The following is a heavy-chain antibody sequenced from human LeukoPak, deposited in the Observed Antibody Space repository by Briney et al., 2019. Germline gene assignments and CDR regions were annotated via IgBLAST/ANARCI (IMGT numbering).Heavy chain of an antibody. CDR1: GYTFTTYY. V-gene: IGHV1-46*01. CDR2: INPSSGSS. D-gene: IGHD4-17*01. Sequence: GASVKVSCKASGYTFTTYYMHWVRQAPGQGLEWMGIINPSSGSSSYGHKFQGRVTLTRDTSTSTVYMELSSLRSEDTAVYYCARDPDYGDYGDAFDIWGQGTMVTVSS. CDR3: ARDPDYGDYGDAFDI. J-gene: IGHJ3*02.